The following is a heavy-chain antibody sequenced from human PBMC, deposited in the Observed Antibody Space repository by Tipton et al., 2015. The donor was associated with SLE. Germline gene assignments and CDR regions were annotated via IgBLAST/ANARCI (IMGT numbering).Heavy chain of an antibody. J-gene: IGHJ4*02. D-gene: IGHD1-1*01. V-gene: IGHV4-34*01. CDR1: GGSFTTYY. CDR3: ARGQYKRDY. CDR2: IQHGGST. Sequence: TLSLTCAVYGGSFTTYYWTWIRQPPGKGLEWIGEIQHGGSTYYNPSLKSRVTLSVDTSKNQFSLNLRSVTAADTAVYYCARGQYKRDYWGQGTLVTVSS.